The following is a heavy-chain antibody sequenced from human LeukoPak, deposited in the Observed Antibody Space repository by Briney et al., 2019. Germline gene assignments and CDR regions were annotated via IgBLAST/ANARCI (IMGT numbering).Heavy chain of an antibody. CDR1: GYSFTSYP. J-gene: IGHJ4*02. CDR3: ARDQYCSGGSCGMDY. CDR2: INTNTGNP. Sequence: ASVKVSCKASGYSFTSYPMNWVRQAPGQGLEWMGWINTNTGNPTYAQGFTGRFVFSLDTSVSTAYLQISSLKAEDTAVYYCARDQYCSGGSCGMDYWGQGPLVTVSS. D-gene: IGHD2-15*01. V-gene: IGHV7-4-1*02.